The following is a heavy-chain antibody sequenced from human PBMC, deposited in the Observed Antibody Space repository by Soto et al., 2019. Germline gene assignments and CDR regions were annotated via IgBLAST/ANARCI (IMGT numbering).Heavy chain of an antibody. CDR3: ARAPWEQQLVRDSYYGMDV. Sequence: RGALLVACAASVFTFSTYSMNWVRQAPGKGLDWVSSISSSSNYIYYADSVKGRFTISRDNAKNSLYLQMNSLRAEDTAVYYCARAPWEQQLVRDSYYGMDVWGQGTTVTVSS. CDR1: VFTFSTYS. V-gene: IGHV3-21*01. D-gene: IGHD6-13*01. CDR2: ISSSSNYI. J-gene: IGHJ6*01.